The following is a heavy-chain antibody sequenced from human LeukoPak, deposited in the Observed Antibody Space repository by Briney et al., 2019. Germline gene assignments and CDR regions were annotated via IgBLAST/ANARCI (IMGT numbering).Heavy chain of an antibody. CDR2: ISSSSSTI. Sequence: GGSLRLSCAASGFTFSSYSMNWVRQAPGKGLEWVSYISSSSSTIYYADSVKGRFTISRDNAKNSLYLQMNSLRVEDTAAYYCARADPYGDSTPDFWGQGTPVTVSS. V-gene: IGHV3-48*04. CDR1: GFTFSSYS. D-gene: IGHD4-17*01. CDR3: ARADPYGDSTPDF. J-gene: IGHJ4*02.